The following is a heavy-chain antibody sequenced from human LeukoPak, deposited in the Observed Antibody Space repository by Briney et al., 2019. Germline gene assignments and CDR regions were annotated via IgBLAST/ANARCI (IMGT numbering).Heavy chain of an antibody. V-gene: IGHV3-48*01. CDR3: AREGIAAAGIIDY. J-gene: IGHJ4*02. CDR1: GFTFSSYS. Sequence: QPGGSLRLSCAASGFTFSSYSMNWVRQAPGKGLEWVSYISSSSSTIYYADSVKGRFTISRDNAKNSLYLQMNSLRAEDTAVYYCAREGIAAAGIIDYWGQGTLVTVSS. CDR2: ISSSSSTI. D-gene: IGHD6-13*01.